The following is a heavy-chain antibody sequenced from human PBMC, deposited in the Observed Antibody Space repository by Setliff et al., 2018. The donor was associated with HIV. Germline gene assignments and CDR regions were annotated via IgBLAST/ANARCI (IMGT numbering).Heavy chain of an antibody. D-gene: IGHD4-4*01. CDR3: TRVTDRHTLTNFAY. J-gene: IGHJ4*02. Sequence: GGSLRLSCTGFGFTFGDYGLSWVRQAPGKGLKWVGSIRSKSYGGTVQHAASVRGRVTISRDDSRSIAYLDMTSLKTDDTAVYYCTRVTDRHTLTNFAYWGQGALVTVSS. V-gene: IGHV3-49*04. CDR1: GFTFGDYG. CDR2: IRSKSYGGTV.